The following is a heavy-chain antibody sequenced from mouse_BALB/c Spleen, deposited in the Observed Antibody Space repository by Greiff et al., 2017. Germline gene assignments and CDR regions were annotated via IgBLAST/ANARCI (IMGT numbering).Heavy chain of an antibody. J-gene: IGHJ3*01. CDR2: IWGDGST. V-gene: IGHV2-6-7*01. Sequence: VKLQESGPGLVAPSQSLSITCTVSGFSLTGYGVNWVRQPPGKGLEWLGMIWGDGSTDYNSALKSRLSISKDNSKSQVFLKMNSLQTDDTARYYCARGYRYDGGAWFAYWGQGTLVTVSA. CDR3: ARGYRYDGGAWFAY. CDR1: GFSLTGYG. D-gene: IGHD2-14*01.